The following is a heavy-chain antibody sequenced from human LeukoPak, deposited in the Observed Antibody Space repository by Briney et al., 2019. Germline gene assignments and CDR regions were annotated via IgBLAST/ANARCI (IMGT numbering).Heavy chain of an antibody. V-gene: IGHV4-59*01. Sequence: SETLSLTCTVSGGSISSYYWSWIRQPPGKGLEWIGFIYYSGSTNYNPSLKRRVTISVDTSKNQFSLKLSSVTAADTAVYYCARESPVQLERGSNWFDPWGQGTLVTASS. CDR1: GGSISSYY. CDR3: ARESPVQLERGSNWFDP. CDR2: IYYSGST. D-gene: IGHD1-1*01. J-gene: IGHJ5*02.